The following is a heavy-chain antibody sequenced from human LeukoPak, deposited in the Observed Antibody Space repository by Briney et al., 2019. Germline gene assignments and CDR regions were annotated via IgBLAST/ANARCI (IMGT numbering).Heavy chain of an antibody. CDR1: GFTFSSYG. Sequence: GGSLRLSCAASGFTFSSYGMHWVRQAPGKGLEWVAFIRYDGSNKYYADSVKGRFTISRDNSKNTLYLQMNSLRAEDTAVYYCAQNTRYSSGYYGNDYWGQGTLVIVSS. J-gene: IGHJ4*02. CDR3: AQNTRYSSGYYGNDY. CDR2: IRYDGSNK. V-gene: IGHV3-30*02. D-gene: IGHD3-22*01.